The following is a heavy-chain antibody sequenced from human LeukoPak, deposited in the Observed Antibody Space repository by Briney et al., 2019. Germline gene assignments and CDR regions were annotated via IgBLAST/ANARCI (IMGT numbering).Heavy chain of an antibody. Sequence: ASVKVSCKASGGTFSSYAISWVRQAPGQGLEWMGRIIPILGIANYAQKFQGRVTITADRSTSTAYMELSSLRSEDTAVYYCARSEPPDYWGQGTLVTVSS. CDR1: GGTFSSYA. V-gene: IGHV1-69*04. CDR2: IIPILGIA. CDR3: ARSEPPDY. J-gene: IGHJ4*02.